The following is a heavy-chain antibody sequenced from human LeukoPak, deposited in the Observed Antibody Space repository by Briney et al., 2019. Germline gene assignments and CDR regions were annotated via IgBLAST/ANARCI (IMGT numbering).Heavy chain of an antibody. D-gene: IGHD3-22*01. Sequence: GASVKVSCKASGYTLTNYDINWVRQATGQGLEWMGWMNPKSGNTGFAQKFQGRITMTRNTSITTAYMELSSLRSEDTAVYYCARGGNYYDSGGYYYVTTFDYWGQGTLVTVSS. CDR3: ARGGNYYDSGGYYYVTTFDY. V-gene: IGHV1-8*01. J-gene: IGHJ4*02. CDR1: GYTLTNYD. CDR2: MNPKSGNT.